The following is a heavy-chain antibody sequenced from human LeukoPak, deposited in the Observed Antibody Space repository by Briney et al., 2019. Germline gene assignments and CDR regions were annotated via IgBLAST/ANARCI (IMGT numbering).Heavy chain of an antibody. CDR3: AKDYGYNYGPGYFDY. V-gene: IGHV3-30*18. J-gene: IGHJ4*02. D-gene: IGHD5-18*01. CDR2: ISYDGSNK. CDR1: GFTFSRCG. Sequence: GGSLRLSCAASGFTFSRCGMYWVRQAPGEGLEWVAAISYDGSNKNYADSVKGRFTISRDNSKNTLYLQMNSLRAEDTAVYYGAKDYGYNYGPGYFDYWGPGTLVTVSS.